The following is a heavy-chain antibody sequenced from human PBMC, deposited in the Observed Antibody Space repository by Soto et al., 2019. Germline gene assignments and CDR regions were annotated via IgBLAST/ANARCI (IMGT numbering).Heavy chain of an antibody. Sequence: PGGSLRLSCAASGFTFSSYAMSWVRQAPGKGLEWVSAISGSGGSTYYADSVKGRFTISRDNSKNTLYLQMNSLRAEDTAVYYCAKFGKYGTTNWFDQWGQGTMVTVPQ. J-gene: IGHJ5*02. D-gene: IGHD1-7*01. CDR3: AKFGKYGTTNWFDQ. CDR1: GFTFSSYA. V-gene: IGHV3-23*01. CDR2: ISGSGGST.